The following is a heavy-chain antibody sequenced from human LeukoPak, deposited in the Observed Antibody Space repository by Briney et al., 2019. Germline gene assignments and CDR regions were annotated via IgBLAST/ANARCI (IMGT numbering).Heavy chain of an antibody. CDR2: MSGSGGST. CDR1: GFTFSRYA. V-gene: IGHV3-23*01. J-gene: IGHJ4*02. D-gene: IGHD5-18*01. CDR3: AKERGYKIDY. Sequence: PGGSLRLSCAASGFTFSRYAMSWVRQAPGKGLEWVSGMSGSGGSTYYADSVKGRFTISRDNSKNTLYLQMSSLRAEDTAVYYCAKERGYKIDYWGQGTLVTVSS.